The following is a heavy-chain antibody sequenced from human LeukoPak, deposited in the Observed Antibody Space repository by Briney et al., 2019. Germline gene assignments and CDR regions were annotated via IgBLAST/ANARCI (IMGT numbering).Heavy chain of an antibody. D-gene: IGHD1-26*01. J-gene: IGHJ4*02. Sequence: PSETLSLTCVVYGWALTSYDWSWIRQPPGKGLEWMGEINHSGSTNYNPSLKSRVTISVDTSKNQFSLKLRSVPGADAPVSYCARGEGWSYSDFDYWGQGTLVTVSS. V-gene: IGHV4-34*01. CDR2: INHSGST. CDR1: GWALTSYD. CDR3: ARGEGWSYSDFDY.